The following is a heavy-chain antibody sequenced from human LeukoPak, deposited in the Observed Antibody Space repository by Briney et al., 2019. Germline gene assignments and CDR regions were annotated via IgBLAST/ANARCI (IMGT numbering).Heavy chain of an antibody. CDR3: ARADTAPRCGMDV. Sequence: SGGSLRLSCAASGFTFSSYWMLWVRQAPGKGLVWVSRINSDGSSTSYADSVKGRFTISRDNAKNTLYLQMNSLRAEDTAVYYCARADTAPRCGMDVWGQGTTVTVSS. J-gene: IGHJ6*02. V-gene: IGHV3-74*01. CDR2: INSDGSST. CDR1: GFTFSSYW. D-gene: IGHD5-18*01.